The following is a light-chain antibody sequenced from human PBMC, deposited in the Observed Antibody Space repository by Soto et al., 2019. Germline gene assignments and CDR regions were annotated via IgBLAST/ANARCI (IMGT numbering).Light chain of an antibody. CDR1: SSDVGSYNL. CDR2: EGS. CDR3: CSHAGSSXSPNYV. Sequence: QSVLTQPASVSGSPGQSITISCTGTSSDVGSYNLVSWYQQHPGKAPKLMIYEGSKRPSGVSNRFSGSKSGNTASLTISGLQAEDEADYYCCSHAGSSXSPNYVFGTGTKVTVL. V-gene: IGLV2-23*01. J-gene: IGLJ1*01.